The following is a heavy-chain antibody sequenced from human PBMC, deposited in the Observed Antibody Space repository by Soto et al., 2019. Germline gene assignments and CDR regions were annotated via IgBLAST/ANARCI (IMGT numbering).Heavy chain of an antibody. CDR2: ISANGNNI. CDR3: AKETPALQDAFDI. V-gene: IGHV3-21*01. CDR1: GFTFNNYP. Sequence: EVQLVESGGGLVKPGGSLRLSCAVSGFTFNNYPMNWVRQAPGKGLEWVSSISANGNNIYYADSVRGRFTISRDNAKNSLYLQMNSLRAEDTALYYCAKETPALQDAFDIWGQGTMVTVSS. J-gene: IGHJ3*02.